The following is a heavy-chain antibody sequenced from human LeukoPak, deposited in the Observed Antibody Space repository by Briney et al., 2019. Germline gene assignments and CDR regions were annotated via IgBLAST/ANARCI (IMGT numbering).Heavy chain of an antibody. Sequence: SGTLSLTCAVSGGSISSSNWWSWVRQPPGKGLEWIGEIYHSGSTNYNPSLKSRVTISVDKSKNQFSLKLSSVTAADTAVYYCARAPDGSSGWYGDYFDYWGQGTLVTVSS. V-gene: IGHV4-4*02. D-gene: IGHD6-19*01. J-gene: IGHJ4*02. CDR1: GGSISSSNW. CDR3: ARAPDGSSGWYGDYFDY. CDR2: IYHSGST.